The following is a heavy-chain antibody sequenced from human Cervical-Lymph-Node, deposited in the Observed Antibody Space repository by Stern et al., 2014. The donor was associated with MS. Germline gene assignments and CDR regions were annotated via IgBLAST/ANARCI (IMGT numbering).Heavy chain of an antibody. CDR2: IWYDGSNK. J-gene: IGHJ6*02. D-gene: IGHD4-17*01. CDR1: GFTFSSYG. V-gene: IGHV3-33*01. Sequence: QEQLVEYGGGVVPPGRSLRLSCAASGFTFSSYGMHWVRQAPGQGLEWVAVIWYDGSNKYYADSVKGRFTISRDNSKNTLYLQMNSLRAEDTAVYYCARDQVAVTTLYGMDVWGQGTTVTVSS. CDR3: ARDQVAVTTLYGMDV.